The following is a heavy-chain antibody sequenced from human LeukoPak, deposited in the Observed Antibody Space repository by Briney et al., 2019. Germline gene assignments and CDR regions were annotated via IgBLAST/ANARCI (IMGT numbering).Heavy chain of an antibody. CDR2: IYTSGST. CDR1: GGSISSYY. J-gene: IGHJ6*03. D-gene: IGHD3-3*01. V-gene: IGHV4-4*07. CDR3: ARDHYDFWSGYYTGISYYYYMGV. Sequence: SETLSLTCTVSGGSISSYYWSWIRQPAGKGLEWIGRIYTSGSTNYNPSLKSRVTMSVDTSKNQFSLKLSSVTAADTAVYYCARDHYDFWSGYYTGISYYYYMGVWGKGTTVTVSS.